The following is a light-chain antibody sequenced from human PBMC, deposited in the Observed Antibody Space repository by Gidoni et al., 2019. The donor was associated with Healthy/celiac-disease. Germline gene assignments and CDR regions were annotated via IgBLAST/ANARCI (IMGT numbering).Light chain of an antibody. V-gene: IGLV3-25*03. Sequence: SYELTPPPSVSVSPGQTARITCSGDALPKHYAYWYQQKPGQAPVLVIYKDSERPSGIPERFSGSSSGTTVTLTISGVQAEDEADYYCQSADSSGWVFGGGTKLTVL. CDR1: ALPKHY. CDR3: QSADSSGWV. J-gene: IGLJ3*02. CDR2: KDS.